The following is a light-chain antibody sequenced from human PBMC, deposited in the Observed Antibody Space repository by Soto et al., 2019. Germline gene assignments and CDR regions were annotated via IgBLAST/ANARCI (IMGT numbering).Light chain of an antibody. CDR1: QSVGSY. CDR2: DAC. J-gene: IGKJ4*01. CDR3: QQRSNWPSLT. V-gene: IGKV3-11*01. Sequence: ESVLIQSRATLSLPPNQRTTHSPRASQSVGSYLAWYQHKPGQAPRLLISDACNRATGIPGRFSGSGSETDFTLTISSLEPEDSAVYYCQQRSNWPSLTCGGGTKGDI.